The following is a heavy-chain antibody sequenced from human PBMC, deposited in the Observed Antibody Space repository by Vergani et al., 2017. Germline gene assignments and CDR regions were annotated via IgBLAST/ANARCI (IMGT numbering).Heavy chain of an antibody. V-gene: IGHV4-59*01. CDR3: ARGLRMIPANWFDP. D-gene: IGHD2/OR15-2a*01. CDR2: IYYSGST. CDR1: GGSISSYY. Sequence: QVQLQESGPGLVKPSETLSLTCTVSGGSISSYYWSWIRQPPGKGLEWIAYIYYSGSTNYNPSLKSRVTISVDTSKNQFSLKLSSVTAADTAVYYCARGLRMIPANWFDPWGQGTLVTVSS. J-gene: IGHJ5*02.